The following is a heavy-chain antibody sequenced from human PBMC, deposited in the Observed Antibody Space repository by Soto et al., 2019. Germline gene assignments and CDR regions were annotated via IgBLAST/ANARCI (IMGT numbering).Heavy chain of an antibody. Sequence: SETLSLTCTVSGGSISSYYWSWIRQPPGKGLEWIGYIYYSGSTNYNPSLKSRVTISVDKSKNQFSLKLSSVTAADTAVYYCARLYNYTTGSHKIGYYYYYYMDVWGKGTTVTVAS. CDR1: GGSISSYY. V-gene: IGHV4-59*08. CDR3: ARLYNYTTGSHKIGYYYYYYMDV. CDR2: IYYSGST. D-gene: IGHD3-10*01. J-gene: IGHJ6*03.